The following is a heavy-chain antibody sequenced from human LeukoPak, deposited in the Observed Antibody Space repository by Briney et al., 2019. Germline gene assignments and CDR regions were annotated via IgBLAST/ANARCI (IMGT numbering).Heavy chain of an antibody. CDR3: ARVAGDYESSGEEYYFDH. Sequence: ASVTVSFKASGYSFNRYYIHWVRQAPGQGLEWMGIINHSGDSSSSEQKFQGRVTLTRDTSTSTVYMELRSLRSEDTAVYYCARVAGDYESSGEEYYFDHWGQGTLVTVSS. D-gene: IGHD3-22*01. CDR1: GYSFNRYY. V-gene: IGHV1-46*02. J-gene: IGHJ4*02. CDR2: INHSGDSS.